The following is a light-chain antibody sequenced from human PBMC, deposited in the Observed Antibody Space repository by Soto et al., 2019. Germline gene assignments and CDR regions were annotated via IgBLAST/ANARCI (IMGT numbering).Light chain of an antibody. J-gene: IGLJ3*02. V-gene: IGLV1-47*01. CDR1: SSNIGSEY. Sequence: QSVLTQPPSASGTPGQRVTISCSGSSSNIGSEYVVWYQHLPGTAPKLLIYRNTQRPSGVPDRFAGSKSGSSASLAISGLRSEDEADYYCAARDDSLSGHWVFGGGTKVTVL. CDR3: AARDDSLSGHWV. CDR2: RNT.